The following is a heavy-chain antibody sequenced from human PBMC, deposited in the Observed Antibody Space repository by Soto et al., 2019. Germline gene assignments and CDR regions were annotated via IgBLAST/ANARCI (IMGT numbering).Heavy chain of an antibody. Sequence: EVQLLESGGGLVQPGGSLRLSCAASGFTFSSYAMSWVRQAPGKGLEWVSAISGSGGSTYYADSVKGRFTISRDNSKNTLSLQLNRLRAEDTAVYYCAKGYGDGPGYMDVWGKGTTVTVSS. CDR2: ISGSGGST. J-gene: IGHJ6*03. CDR3: AKGYGDGPGYMDV. CDR1: GFTFSSYA. D-gene: IGHD4-17*01. V-gene: IGHV3-23*01.